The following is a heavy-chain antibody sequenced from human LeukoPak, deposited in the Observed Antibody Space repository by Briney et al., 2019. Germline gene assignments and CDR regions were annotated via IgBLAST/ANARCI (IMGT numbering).Heavy chain of an antibody. D-gene: IGHD3-10*01. J-gene: IGHJ4*02. CDR1: GYTFTSYD. CDR3: TRGRGGTIVRGYMDY. CDR2: MNPNSGNT. Sequence: ASVKVSCKASGYTFTSYDINWVRQATGQGLEWMGWMNPNSGNTGYAQKFQGRVTMTGDTSMSTAYMELSSLRFEDTAVYYCTRGRGGTIVRGYMDYWGQGTLVTVSS. V-gene: IGHV1-8*01.